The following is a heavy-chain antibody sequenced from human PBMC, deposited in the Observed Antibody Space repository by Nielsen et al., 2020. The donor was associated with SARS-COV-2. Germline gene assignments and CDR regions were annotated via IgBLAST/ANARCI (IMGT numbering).Heavy chain of an antibody. CDR2: VYPGDSDA. Sequence: GESLKISCKGSGYSFTSYRIGWVRQMPGKGLEWMGIVYPGDSDATYSPSFQGQVTISVDKSISTAYLQWSSLKASDTAIYYCARNSYLGYTRVAFDLWGQGTMVTVSS. CDR1: GYSFTSYR. D-gene: IGHD5-18*01. V-gene: IGHV5-51*01. J-gene: IGHJ3*01. CDR3: ARNSYLGYTRVAFDL.